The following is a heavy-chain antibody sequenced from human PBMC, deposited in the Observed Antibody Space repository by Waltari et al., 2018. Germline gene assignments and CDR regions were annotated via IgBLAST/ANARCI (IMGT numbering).Heavy chain of an antibody. CDR3: ASTPLFYYDTSGYYF. V-gene: IGHV4-34*01. CDR1: GGSFRGFY. J-gene: IGHJ4*02. CDR2: IDQNENT. Sequence: QVHLQQWGAGPLKPSETLSLTCAVYGGSFRGFYGSWIRQPPGKGLEGIGQIDQNENTPYNPSLRDRVTISLDTSKRKFSLTLPSVTAADTAVYYCASTPLFYYDTSGYYFWGQGAPVTVSS. D-gene: IGHD3-22*01.